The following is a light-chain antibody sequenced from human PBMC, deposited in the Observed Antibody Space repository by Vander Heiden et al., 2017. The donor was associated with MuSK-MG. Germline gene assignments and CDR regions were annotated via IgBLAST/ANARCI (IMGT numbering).Light chain of an antibody. V-gene: IGKV3-15*01. Sequence: EIVMTQSPATLSVSPGERATLSCRASQSVSSNLAWYQQKPGQDTRLLIYGASTRAPAIPDRFSSSGSLTEFTRTLSSLQSANFAVYYCQQDTILITFGQGTRLEIK. J-gene: IGKJ5*01. CDR3: QQDTILIT. CDR1: QSVSSN. CDR2: GAS.